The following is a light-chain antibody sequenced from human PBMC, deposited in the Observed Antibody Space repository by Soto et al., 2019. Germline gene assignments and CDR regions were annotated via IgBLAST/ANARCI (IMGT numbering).Light chain of an antibody. V-gene: IGKV1-39*01. CDR1: QSISNY. CDR2: CAS. J-gene: IGKJ1*01. Sequence: DIQMTQSPSSLSASVGDRVIITCRASQSISNYLNWYQQKPGKAPNLLIYCASSLQSGVPSRFSCRISGTDFTLTISSLQPEDFATYYCQQSYSTPWTFGQGTKVEIK. CDR3: QQSYSTPWT.